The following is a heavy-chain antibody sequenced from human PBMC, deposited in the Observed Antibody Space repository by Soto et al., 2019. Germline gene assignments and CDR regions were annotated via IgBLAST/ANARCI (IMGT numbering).Heavy chain of an antibody. CDR3: ARVEYTYNYRGLDY. CDR1: GGSFRGYY. Sequence: LSLTCAVYGGSFRGYYWTWIRQPPGKGLEWIGEIDHSGSTNYNPSLKSRVTISVDTSKNQFSLKLASVTAADTAVYYCARVEYTYNYRGLDYWGQGTLVTVSS. J-gene: IGHJ4*02. D-gene: IGHD3-16*01. CDR2: IDHSGST. V-gene: IGHV4-34*01.